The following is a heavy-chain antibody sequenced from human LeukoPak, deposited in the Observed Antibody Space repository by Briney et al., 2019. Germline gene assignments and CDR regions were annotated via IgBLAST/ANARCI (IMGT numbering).Heavy chain of an antibody. CDR1: GYTFTNYY. V-gene: IGHV1-46*01. CDR3: ARDAILGATDALDI. D-gene: IGHD1-26*01. Sequence: ASVKVSCKASGYTFTNYYLHWVRQAPGQGLEWMGVINPSGGTTGYPQKLQGRVTMTRGTSTSTVYMELSSLRSEDTAVYYCARDAILGATDALDIWGQGTMVTVSS. J-gene: IGHJ3*02. CDR2: INPSGGTT.